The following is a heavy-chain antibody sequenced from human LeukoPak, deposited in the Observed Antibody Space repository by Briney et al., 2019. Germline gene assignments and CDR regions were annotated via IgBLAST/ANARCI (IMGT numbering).Heavy chain of an antibody. V-gene: IGHV4-59*01. CDR3: ARLVAYCSGGSCHDSYYYYYGMDV. Sequence: SETLSLTCTVSGXSISSYYWSWIRQPPGKGLEWIGYIYYSGSTNYNPSLKSRVTISVDTSKNQFPLKLSSVTAADTAVYYCARLVAYCSGGSCHDSYYYYYGMDVWGQGTTVTVSS. CDR2: IYYSGST. J-gene: IGHJ6*02. D-gene: IGHD2-15*01. CDR1: GXSISSYY.